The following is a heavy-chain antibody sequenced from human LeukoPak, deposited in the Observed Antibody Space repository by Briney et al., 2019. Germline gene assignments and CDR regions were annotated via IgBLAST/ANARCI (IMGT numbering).Heavy chain of an antibody. Sequence: GGSLRLSCAASGFTFSSYGMSWVRQAPGKGLEWVSAISGSGGSTYYADSVKGRFTISRDNSKNTLYLQMNSLRAEDTAVYHCAKGSRSSSSCYDHWGQGTLVTVSS. D-gene: IGHD2-2*01. CDR1: GFTFSSYG. V-gene: IGHV3-23*01. CDR2: ISGSGGST. J-gene: IGHJ4*02. CDR3: AKGSRSSSSCYDH.